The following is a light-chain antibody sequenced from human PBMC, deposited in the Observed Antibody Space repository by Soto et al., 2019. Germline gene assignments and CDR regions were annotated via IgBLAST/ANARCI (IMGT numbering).Light chain of an antibody. CDR1: ESISSW. CDR3: QQYQSYSRT. V-gene: IGKV1-5*01. CDR2: DAS. J-gene: IGKJ1*01. Sequence: PSTLSASVGERVTVTCRPSESISSWLAWYQQKPGKAPKLLIYDASSLESGVPSRFSGSGSGTEFTLTISSLKPDDFATYYCQQYQSYSRTFGQGTKVDIK.